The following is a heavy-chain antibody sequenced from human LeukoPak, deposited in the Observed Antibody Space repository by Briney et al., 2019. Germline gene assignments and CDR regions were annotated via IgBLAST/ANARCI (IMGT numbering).Heavy chain of an antibody. D-gene: IGHD1-26*01. CDR2: ITSDGTST. Sequence: GGSLRLSCAASGFSFSSTWMHWVRQPPGKGLVWVARITSDGTSTTYAESVKGRFTISRDNAKNSLYLQMNSLRAEDTAVYYCARPSQASGSFFESWGQGTLVTVSS. J-gene: IGHJ4*02. CDR1: GFSFSSTW. V-gene: IGHV3-74*03. CDR3: ARPSQASGSFFES.